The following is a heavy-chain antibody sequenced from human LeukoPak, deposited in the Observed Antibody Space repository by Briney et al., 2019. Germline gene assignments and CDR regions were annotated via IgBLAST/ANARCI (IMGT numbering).Heavy chain of an antibody. J-gene: IGHJ4*02. Sequence: GGSLRLSCAASGFTFSTYGMHWVRQAPGKGLEWVAVIWNDGSNKYCADSVKGRFTISRDNSNNTLYLQMNSLRVEDTAVYYCARDLGGWPFDYWGQGTLVTVSS. CDR1: GFTFSTYG. D-gene: IGHD6-19*01. CDR3: ARDLGGWPFDY. V-gene: IGHV3-33*01. CDR2: IWNDGSNK.